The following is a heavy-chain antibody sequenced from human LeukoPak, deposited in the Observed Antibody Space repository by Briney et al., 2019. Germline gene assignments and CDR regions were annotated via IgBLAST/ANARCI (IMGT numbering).Heavy chain of an antibody. CDR2: ISGSGGST. CDR1: GFTFSSYA. D-gene: IGHD2-2*01. Sequence: GGSLRLFCAAPGFTFSSYAMSWVRQAPGKGLEWVSAISGSGGSTYYADSVKGRFTISRDNSKNTLYLQMNSLRAEDTAVYYCAKDSNSRYCSSTSCPPGYFDYWGQGTLVTVSS. V-gene: IGHV3-23*01. CDR3: AKDSNSRYCSSTSCPPGYFDY. J-gene: IGHJ4*02.